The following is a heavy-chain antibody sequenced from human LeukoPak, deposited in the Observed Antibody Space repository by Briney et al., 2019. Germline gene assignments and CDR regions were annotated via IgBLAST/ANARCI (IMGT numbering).Heavy chain of an antibody. Sequence: SETLSLTCAVYGGSFSGYYWSWIGQPPGKGLEYIGSIYYSGSTYNNPSLKSRLTISVDTSKNQFSLKLASVTALDTAVYYCARIDYDSSGYAWFDPWGQGTLVTVSS. CDR1: GGSFSGYY. CDR2: IYYSGST. CDR3: ARIDYDSSGYAWFDP. J-gene: IGHJ5*02. D-gene: IGHD3-22*01. V-gene: IGHV4-34*11.